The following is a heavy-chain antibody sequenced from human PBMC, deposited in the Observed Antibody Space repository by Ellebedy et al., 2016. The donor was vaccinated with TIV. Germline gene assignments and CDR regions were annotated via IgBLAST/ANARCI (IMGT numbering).Heavy chain of an antibody. J-gene: IGHJ5*02. V-gene: IGHV4-59*01. D-gene: IGHD3-10*01. Sequence: MPSETLSLTCTVSGGSISSYYWSWIRQPPGKGLEWIGYIYYSGSTNYNPSLKSRVTISVDTSKNQFSLKLSSVTAADTAVYYCAREKSSLGSGNWFDPWGQGTLVTVSS. CDR3: AREKSSLGSGNWFDP. CDR1: GGSISSYY. CDR2: IYYSGST.